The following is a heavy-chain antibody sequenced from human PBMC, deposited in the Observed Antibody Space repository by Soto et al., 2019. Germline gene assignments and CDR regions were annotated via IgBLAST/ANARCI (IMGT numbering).Heavy chain of an antibody. V-gene: IGHV4-30-4*01. J-gene: IGHJ4*02. CDR3: ARDRANSPDYFDF. Sequence: PSETLSLTCTVSAGSISSDDYYWSWILQPPGKGLEWIGYIYYTGRTNYNPSLESRLTISIDRPKNQFSLTLSSVSAADTALYYCARDRANSPDYFDFWGQGTLVTVSS. CDR1: AGSISSDDYY. D-gene: IGHD1-1*01. CDR2: IYYTGRT.